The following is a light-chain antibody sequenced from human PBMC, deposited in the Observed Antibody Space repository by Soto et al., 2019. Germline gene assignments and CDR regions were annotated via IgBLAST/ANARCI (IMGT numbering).Light chain of an antibody. J-gene: IGKJ2*01. CDR1: RNILSY. V-gene: IGKV1-39*01. Sequence: DIQVTQSPSSLSASVGDRVAITCRASRNILSYLNWYQQKSGKAPKLLIYAASNVQSGVPSRFGGSGSVTNFTLTISSLLPEDLGTYYCQQSYTTPHSFGQGTGLEI. CDR2: AAS. CDR3: QQSYTTPHS.